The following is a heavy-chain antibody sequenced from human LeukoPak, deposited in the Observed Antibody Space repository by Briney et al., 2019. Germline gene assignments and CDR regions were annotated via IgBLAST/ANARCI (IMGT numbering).Heavy chain of an antibody. V-gene: IGHV4-30-4*08. J-gene: IGHJ3*02. CDR2: IYYSGST. Sequence: SQTLSLTCTVSGGSISSGDYYWSWIRQPPGKGLEWIGYIYYSGSTYYNPSLKSRVTISVDTSKNQFSLKLSSVTAADTAVYYCAREAYYYGSGSYWNDAFDIWGQGTMVTVSS. CDR1: GGSISSGDYY. D-gene: IGHD3-10*01. CDR3: AREAYYYGSGSYWNDAFDI.